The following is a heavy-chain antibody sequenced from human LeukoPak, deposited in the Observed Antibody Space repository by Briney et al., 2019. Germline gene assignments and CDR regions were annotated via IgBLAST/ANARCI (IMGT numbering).Heavy chain of an antibody. CDR1: RGSISSGGHY. V-gene: IGHV4-31*03. J-gene: IGHJ4*02. Sequence: SETLSLTCNVSRGSISSGGHYWSWIRQRPGKGLEWMGYTYFTGSTYYNPSLQSRLIISADTSTTQFSLRLRSVTAADTAVYYCARVSFTYGPLDSWGPGILVTVSS. D-gene: IGHD4-17*01. CDR2: TYFTGST. CDR3: ARVSFTYGPLDS.